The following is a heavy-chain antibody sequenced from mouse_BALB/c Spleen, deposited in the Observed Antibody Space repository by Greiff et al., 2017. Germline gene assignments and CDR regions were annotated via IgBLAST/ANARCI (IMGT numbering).Heavy chain of an antibody. J-gene: IGHJ4*01. D-gene: IGHD1-1*01. CDR3: ARGGYGSILYAMDY. Sequence: EVHLVESGGGLVKPGGSLKLSCAASGFTFSDYYMYWVRQTPEKRLEWVATISDGGSYTYYPDSVKGRFTISRDNAKNNLYLQMSSLKSEDTAMYYCARGGYGSILYAMDYWGQGTSVTVSS. V-gene: IGHV5-4*02. CDR2: ISDGGSYT. CDR1: GFTFSDYY.